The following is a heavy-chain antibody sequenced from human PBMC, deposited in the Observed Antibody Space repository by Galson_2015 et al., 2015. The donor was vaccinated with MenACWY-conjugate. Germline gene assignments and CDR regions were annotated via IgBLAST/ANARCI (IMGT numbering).Heavy chain of an antibody. V-gene: IGHV3-48*01. CDR2: ISSSSSTI. CDR1: GFTFSSYS. J-gene: IGHJ3*02. D-gene: IGHD2-15*01. CDR3: AREGSSRAFDI. Sequence: SLRLSCAASGFTFSSYSMNWVRQAPGKGLEWVSYISSSSSTIYYADSVKGRFTISRDNAKNSLYLQMNSLRAEDTAVYYCAREGSSRAFDIWGQGTMVTVSS.